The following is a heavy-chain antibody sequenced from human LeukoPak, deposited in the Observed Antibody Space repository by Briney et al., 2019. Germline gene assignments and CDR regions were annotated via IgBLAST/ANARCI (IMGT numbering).Heavy chain of an antibody. J-gene: IGHJ3*02. D-gene: IGHD3-22*01. CDR1: GGSISSRPYY. CDR2: IFTSGVISGNT. V-gene: IGHV4-61*02. Sequence: PSETLSLTCTVSGGSISSRPYYWSWIRQPPGKGLEWIGRIFTSGVISGNTNYNPSLESRVTMSVDASKNQFPLKLTSVTAADTAIYYCARDRYYYDTSGYYSAFETWGQGTMVTVSS. CDR3: ARDRYYYDTSGYYSAFET.